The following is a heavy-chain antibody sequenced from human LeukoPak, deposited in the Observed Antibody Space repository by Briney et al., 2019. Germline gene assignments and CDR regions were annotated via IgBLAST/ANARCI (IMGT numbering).Heavy chain of an antibody. CDR1: GGSISSYY. J-gene: IGHJ4*02. D-gene: IGHD6-13*01. CDR3: ARAGSSSWSYYFDY. CDR2: IYYSGST. V-gene: IGHV4-59*01. Sequence: SETLSLTCTVSGGSISSYYWSWIRQPPGKGLEWIGYIYYSGSTNYNPSLKSRVTTSVDTSKNQFSLKLSSVTAADTAVYYCARAGSSSWSYYFDYWGQGTLVTVSS.